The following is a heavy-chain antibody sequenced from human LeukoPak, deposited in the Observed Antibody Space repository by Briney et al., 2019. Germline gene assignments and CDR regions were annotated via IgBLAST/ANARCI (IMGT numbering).Heavy chain of an antibody. D-gene: IGHD3-22*01. J-gene: IGHJ1*01. CDR2: IYPGDSDT. CDR1: GYSFTTYW. Sequence: GESLKISCKGSGYSFTTYWNGWVRQLPGKGLEWMGIIYPGDSDTRYSPSFQGQVTISADKSISTAYLQWNSLKASDTAMYYCARRFDTSGYFQNWGQGTLVTVSS. CDR3: ARRFDTSGYFQN. V-gene: IGHV5-51*01.